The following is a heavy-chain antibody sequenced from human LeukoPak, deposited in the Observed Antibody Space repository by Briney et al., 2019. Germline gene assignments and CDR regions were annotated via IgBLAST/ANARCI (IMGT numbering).Heavy chain of an antibody. CDR1: GGSISSSSYY. J-gene: IGHJ4*02. Sequence: PETLSLTSPVSGGSISSSSYYWGWIRQPPGKGLEWIGSIYDSESTYYNPSLKSRVTISVATSKNQFSLKLSSVTAADTAVYYCARDQYYYDSSGDFDYWGQGTLVTVSS. V-gene: IGHV4-39*07. D-gene: IGHD3-22*01. CDR3: ARDQYYYDSSGDFDY. CDR2: IYDSEST.